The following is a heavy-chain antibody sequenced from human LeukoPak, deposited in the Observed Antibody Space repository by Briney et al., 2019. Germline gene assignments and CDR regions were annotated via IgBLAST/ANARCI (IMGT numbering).Heavy chain of an antibody. J-gene: IGHJ4*02. Sequence: GGSLRLSCTASGFTFGDYAMSWVRQAPGKGLEWVGFIRSKAYGGTTEYAASVKGRFTISRDDSKSIAYLQMNSLNTEDTAVYYCTRDRTRYDFWSGYYKDWGQGTLVTVSS. CDR1: GFTFGDYA. CDR2: IRSKAYGGTT. D-gene: IGHD3-3*01. CDR3: TRDRTRYDFWSGYYKD. V-gene: IGHV3-49*04.